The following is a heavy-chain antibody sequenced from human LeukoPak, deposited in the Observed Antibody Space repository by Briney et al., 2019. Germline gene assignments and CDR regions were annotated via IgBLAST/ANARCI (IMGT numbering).Heavy chain of an antibody. CDR1: GGSISSYY. J-gene: IGHJ5*02. Sequence: SETLSLTCTVSGGSISSYYWSWIRQPPGKGLEWIGYIYYSGSTNYNPSLKSRVTISVDTSKNQFSLKLSSVTAAATAVYYCARRGSDQGSGLDPWGQGTLVTVSS. D-gene: IGHD3-10*01. CDR3: ARRGSDQGSGLDP. CDR2: IYYSGST. V-gene: IGHV4-59*08.